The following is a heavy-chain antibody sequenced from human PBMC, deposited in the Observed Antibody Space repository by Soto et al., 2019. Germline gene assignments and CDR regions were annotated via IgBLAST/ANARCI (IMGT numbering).Heavy chain of an antibody. V-gene: IGHV1-18*01. CDR1: GYTFTSYG. CDR2: ISAYNGNT. J-gene: IGHJ4*02. CDR3: ARDPLNYYDSSGYYGPFDY. D-gene: IGHD3-22*01. Sequence: ASVKVSCKASGYTFTSYGISWVRQAPGQGLEWMGWISAYNGNTNYAQKLQGRVTMTTDTSTSTAYMELRSLRSDDTAVYYCARDPLNYYDSSGYYGPFDYWGQGTLVTVSS.